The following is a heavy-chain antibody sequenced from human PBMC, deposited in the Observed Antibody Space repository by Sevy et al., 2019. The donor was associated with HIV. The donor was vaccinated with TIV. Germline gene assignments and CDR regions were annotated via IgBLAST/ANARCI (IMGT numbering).Heavy chain of an antibody. CDR1: GYTFTSYY. CDR3: ARDSDNYDILTGYYPFDY. J-gene: IGHJ4*02. V-gene: IGHV1-46*01. Sequence: ASVKVSCKASGYTFTSYYMHWVRQAPGQGLEWMGIINPSGGSTSYARTFQGRVTMTRDTSTSTVYMELSSLRSEDTAVYYCARDSDNYDILTGYYPFDYWGQGTLVTVSS. D-gene: IGHD3-9*01. CDR2: INPSGGST.